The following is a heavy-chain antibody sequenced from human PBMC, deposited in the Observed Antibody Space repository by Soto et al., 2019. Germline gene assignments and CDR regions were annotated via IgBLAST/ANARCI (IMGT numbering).Heavy chain of an antibody. CDR3: ARAPVGKLLWFGELTSDWFDP. D-gene: IGHD3-10*01. Sequence: QVQLQESGPGLVKPSQTLSLTCTVSGGSISSGDYYWSWIRQPPGKGLEWIGYIYYSGSTYYNPSIKSRVPISVDTSKSQFSLKLSSVTAADTAVYYCARAPVGKLLWFGELTSDWFDPWGQGTLVTVSS. V-gene: IGHV4-30-4*01. CDR1: GGSISSGDYY. J-gene: IGHJ5*02. CDR2: IYYSGST.